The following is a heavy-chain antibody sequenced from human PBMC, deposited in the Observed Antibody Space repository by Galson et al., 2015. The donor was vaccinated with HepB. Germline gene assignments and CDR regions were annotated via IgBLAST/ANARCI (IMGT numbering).Heavy chain of an antibody. CDR1: GYTFTGYY. V-gene: IGHV1-2*06. J-gene: IGHJ4*02. Sequence: SVKVSCKASGYTFTGYYMHWVRQAPGQGLEWMGRINPNSGGTNYAQKFQGRVTMTRDTSISTAYMELSRLRSDDTAVYYCARDPCSGGSCYWFDYWGQGTLVTVSS. CDR2: INPNSGGT. D-gene: IGHD2-15*01. CDR3: ARDPCSGGSCYWFDY.